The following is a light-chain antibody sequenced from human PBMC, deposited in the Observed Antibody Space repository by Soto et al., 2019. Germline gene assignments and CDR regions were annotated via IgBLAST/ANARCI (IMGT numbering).Light chain of an antibody. CDR2: GAL. Sequence: DIQMTQSPSSLSASVGDTVTITCRASQGINNFLAWFQQKPGKAPKSLIYGALSLQSGVPSKFSGSGSDTGFTLTISSLQPEDSATYFCQQYHSYPVTFGGGTKVEIK. J-gene: IGKJ4*01. CDR1: QGINNF. V-gene: IGKV1-16*02. CDR3: QQYHSYPVT.